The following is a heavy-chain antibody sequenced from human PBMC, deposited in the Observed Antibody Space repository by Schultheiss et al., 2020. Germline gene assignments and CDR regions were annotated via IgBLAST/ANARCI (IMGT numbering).Heavy chain of an antibody. CDR3: ARDSDYGDYRVDWFDP. CDR2: IKPNTGGA. J-gene: IGHJ5*02. CDR1: GGTFSSSS. Sequence: ASVKVSCKASGGTFSSSSVSWVRQAPGQGLEWMAWIKPNTGGAGYAPKFQGRVTMTRDTSISTVYMELSRLRSDDTAVYYCARDSDYGDYRVDWFDPWGQGTLVTVSS. D-gene: IGHD4-17*01. V-gene: IGHV1-2*02.